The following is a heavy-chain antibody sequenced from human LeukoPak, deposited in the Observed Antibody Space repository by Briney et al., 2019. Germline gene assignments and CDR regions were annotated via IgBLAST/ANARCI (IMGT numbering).Heavy chain of an antibody. Sequence: ASVKVSFKASGYTFTGYYMHWVRQAPGQGLEWMGWINPNSVGTNYAQKFQGRVTITRDTSISTAYMELSTLRLDDTAVYYCARDDYGNNPSPDYWGQGTLVTVSS. CDR2: INPNSVGT. CDR3: ARDDYGNNPSPDY. CDR1: GYTFTGYY. J-gene: IGHJ4*02. V-gene: IGHV1-2*02. D-gene: IGHD4-17*01.